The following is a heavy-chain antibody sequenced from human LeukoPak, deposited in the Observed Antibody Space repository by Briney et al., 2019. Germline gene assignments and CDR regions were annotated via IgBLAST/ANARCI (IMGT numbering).Heavy chain of an antibody. V-gene: IGHV1-2*02. CDR1: GYTFTGYY. CDR3: ARVRYCSGGSCYFYGY. D-gene: IGHD2-15*01. CDR2: INPNSGGT. Sequence: ASVKVSCKASGYTFTGYYMHWVRQAPGQGLEWMGWINPNSGGTNYAQKFQGRVNMTRDTSISTAYMELNRLRSDDTAVYYCARVRYCSGGSCYFYGYWGQGTLVTVSS. J-gene: IGHJ4*02.